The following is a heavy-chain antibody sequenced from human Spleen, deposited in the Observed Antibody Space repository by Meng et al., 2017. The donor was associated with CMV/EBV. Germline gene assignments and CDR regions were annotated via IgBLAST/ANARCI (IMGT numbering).Heavy chain of an antibody. D-gene: IGHD3-3*01. V-gene: IGHV3-21*01. CDR3: ARYRGVDFWSGYYSFDQ. CDR1: GFTFSSYS. J-gene: IGHJ4*02. CDR2: ISSSSSYI. Sequence: GESLKISCAASGFTFSSYSMNWVRQAPGKGLEWVSSISSSSSYIYYADSVKGRFTISRDNARNSLYLQMNSLRAEDTAVYHCARYRGVDFWSGYYSFDQWGQGTLVTVSS.